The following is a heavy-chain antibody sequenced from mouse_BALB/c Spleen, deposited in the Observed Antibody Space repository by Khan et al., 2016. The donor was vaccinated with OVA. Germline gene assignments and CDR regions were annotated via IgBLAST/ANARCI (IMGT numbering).Heavy chain of an antibody. D-gene: IGHD2-10*01. J-gene: IGHJ4*01. CDR1: GFSLTNYG. V-gene: IGHV2-6-1*01. CDR2: IWSDGST. Sequence: VELVESGPGLVAPSQSLSITCTIPGFSLTNYGVHWVRQPPGKGLEWLVVIWSDGSTTYNSALKSRLTISKDNSKSQVFLKMNSLQTDDTAVYFCARQPYYHYNIMDYWGQGTSGTVSS. CDR3: ARQPYYHYNIMDY.